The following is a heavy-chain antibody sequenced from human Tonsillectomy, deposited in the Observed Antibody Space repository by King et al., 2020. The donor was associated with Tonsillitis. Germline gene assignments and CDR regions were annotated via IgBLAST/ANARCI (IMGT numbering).Heavy chain of an antibody. V-gene: IGHV4-34*01. J-gene: IGHJ3*02. CDR1: GGSFSGYY. D-gene: IGHD2-2*01. Sequence: QVQLQQWGAGLLKPSETLSLTCAVYGGSFSGYYWSWIRQPPGKGLEWIGEINHSGSTNYNPSLKSRVTISVDTSKNQFSLKLSSVTAADTAVYYCARYCSSINCYQYGDAFDIWGQGTMVTVSA. CDR2: INHSGST. CDR3: ARYCSSINCYQYGDAFDI.